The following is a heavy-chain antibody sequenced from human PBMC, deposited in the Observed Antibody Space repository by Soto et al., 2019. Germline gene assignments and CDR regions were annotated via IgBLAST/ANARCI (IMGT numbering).Heavy chain of an antibody. CDR2: IYYSGST. CDR3: ARLGGYYQSLDS. CDR1: GGSLTSYY. V-gene: IGHV4-59*08. D-gene: IGHD3-22*01. J-gene: IGHJ5*01. Sequence: SETLSLTCTVSGGSLTSYYWAWIRQPPWKGLEWIGYIYYSGSTSYNPSINSRVTISVDSSNNQFSLNLSSVSAADTAVYYCARLGGYYQSLDSWGQGTLVTSPQ.